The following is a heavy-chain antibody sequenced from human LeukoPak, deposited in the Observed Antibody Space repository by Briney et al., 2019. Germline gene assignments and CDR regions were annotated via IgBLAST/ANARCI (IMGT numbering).Heavy chain of an antibody. J-gene: IGHJ3*02. CDR3: ATDAIVVPAAFDAFDI. V-gene: IGHV3-23*01. CDR2: ISGSGGST. D-gene: IGHD2-2*01. CDR1: GFTFSSYA. Sequence: GGSLRLSCAASGFTFSSYAMSWVRQAPGKGLEWVSAISGSGGSTYYADSVKGRFTISRDNSKNTLYLQMNSLRAEDTAVYYCATDAIVVPAAFDAFDIWGQGTMVTVSS.